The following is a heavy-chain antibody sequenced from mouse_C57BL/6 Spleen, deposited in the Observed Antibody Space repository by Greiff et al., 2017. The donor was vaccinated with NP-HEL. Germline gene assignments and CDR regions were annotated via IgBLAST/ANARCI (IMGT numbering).Heavy chain of an antibody. V-gene: IGHV1-82*01. CDR3: AREAGEFAY. CDR1: GYAFSSSW. CDR2: IYPGDGDT. Sequence: VQLQESGPELVKPGASVKISCKASGYAFSSSWMNWVKQRPGKGLEWIGRIYPGDGDTNYNGKFKGKATLTADKSSSTAYMQLSSLTSEDSAVYFCAREAGEFAYWGQGTLVTVSA. J-gene: IGHJ3*01.